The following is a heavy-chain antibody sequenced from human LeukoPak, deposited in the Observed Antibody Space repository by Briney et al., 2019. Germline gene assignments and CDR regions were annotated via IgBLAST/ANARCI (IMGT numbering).Heavy chain of an antibody. CDR2: INGNGGGS. Sequence: PGGSLRLSCAASGFTFSDYAMSWVRQAPAKGLEWVSSINGNGGGSYYIDSVKGRFTVSRDNSENALYLQMNSLRAEDTAVYYCAKQFVDIWGQGTLVTVSS. CDR1: GFTFSDYA. CDR3: AKQFVDI. V-gene: IGHV3-23*01. D-gene: IGHD5-24*01. J-gene: IGHJ5*02.